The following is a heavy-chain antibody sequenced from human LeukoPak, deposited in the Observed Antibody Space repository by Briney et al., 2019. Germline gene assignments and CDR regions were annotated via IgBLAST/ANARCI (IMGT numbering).Heavy chain of an antibody. V-gene: IGHV3-23*01. CDR3: AKDLYTVPGACDH. J-gene: IGHJ4*02. D-gene: IGHD6-19*01. CDR1: GFTFSSYA. CDR2: ISGSGDGR. Sequence: GGSLRLSCAASGFTFSSYAMNWVRQAPGKGLEWVSGISGSGDGRYYTDSVKGRFTISRDISRTTVYLQMNSLAVEDTAIYYCAKDLYTVPGACDHWGQGTLVTVSS.